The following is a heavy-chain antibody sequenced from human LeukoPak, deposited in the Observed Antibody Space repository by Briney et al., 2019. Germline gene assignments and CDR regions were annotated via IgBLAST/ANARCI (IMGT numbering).Heavy chain of an antibody. CDR2: ISYDGSNE. CDR1: GFTFSSYG. V-gene: IGHV3-30*18. D-gene: IGHD1-14*01. CDR3: AKEFIIGSKGYYYYYGMDV. Sequence: GGSLRLSCVASGFTFSSYGMHWVRQPPGKGLEWVAVISYDGSNEHYADSVKVRFTISRDSSKNTLYLQMNSLRAEDTSVYYCAKEFIIGSKGYYYYYGMDVWGQGTTVTVSS. J-gene: IGHJ6*02.